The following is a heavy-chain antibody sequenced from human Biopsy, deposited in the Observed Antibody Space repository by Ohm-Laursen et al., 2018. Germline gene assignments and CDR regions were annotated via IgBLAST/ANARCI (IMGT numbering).Heavy chain of an antibody. CDR1: GGSIISYY. V-gene: IGHV4-59*01. D-gene: IGHD3-3*01. CDR2: VYNGGIT. Sequence: TLSLTWSVSGGSIISYYWTWIRQPPGKGLGWIGHVYNGGITNYNPSLKSRVTISKDTSKNQFPLQVNSVTAADTAVYYCARTPRDSFWSGSYKRGLWFDPWGQGTLVIVSS. CDR3: ARTPRDSFWSGSYKRGLWFDP. J-gene: IGHJ5*02.